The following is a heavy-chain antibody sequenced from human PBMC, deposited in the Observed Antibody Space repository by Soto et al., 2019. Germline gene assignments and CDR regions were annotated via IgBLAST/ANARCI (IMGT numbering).Heavy chain of an antibody. CDR3: ARVGVAAPIDP. D-gene: IGHD6-6*01. CDR1: GFSFSDYS. J-gene: IGHJ5*02. Sequence: EVQLVESGGGLVQPGGSLRLSCAASGFSFSDYSMTWVRQAPGKGLECVADIKQDGSEKHYLDSVKGRFTISRADARNSLYLQISSLRAEGTAVYYCARVGVAAPIDPWGQGTLVNVSS. CDR2: IKQDGSEK. V-gene: IGHV3-7*01.